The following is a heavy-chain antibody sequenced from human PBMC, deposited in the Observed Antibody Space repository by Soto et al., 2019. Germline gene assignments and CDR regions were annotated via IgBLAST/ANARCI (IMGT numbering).Heavy chain of an antibody. V-gene: IGHV1-2*04. Sequence: GASVKVSCKASGYTFTGYYMHWVRQAPGQGLEWMGWINPNSGGTNYAQKFQGWVTMTRDTSISTAYMELSRLRSDDTAVYYCARDLGYYDSSGYYSNWFAPWGQGTLVTVSS. CDR1: GYTFTGYY. D-gene: IGHD3-22*01. J-gene: IGHJ5*02. CDR3: ARDLGYYDSSGYYSNWFAP. CDR2: INPNSGGT.